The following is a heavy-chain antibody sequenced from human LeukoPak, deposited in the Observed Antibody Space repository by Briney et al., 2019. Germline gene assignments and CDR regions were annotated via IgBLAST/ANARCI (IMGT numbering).Heavy chain of an antibody. CDR2: INHSGST. Sequence: ETLSLTCAVYGGSFSGYYWSWIRQPPGKGLEWIGEINHSGSTNYNPSLKSRVTISVDTSKNQFSLKLSSVTAADTAVYYCARDLSYDSSGYYNWFDPWGQGTLVTVSS. D-gene: IGHD3-22*01. J-gene: IGHJ5*02. CDR1: GGSFSGYY. CDR3: ARDLSYDSSGYYNWFDP. V-gene: IGHV4-34*01.